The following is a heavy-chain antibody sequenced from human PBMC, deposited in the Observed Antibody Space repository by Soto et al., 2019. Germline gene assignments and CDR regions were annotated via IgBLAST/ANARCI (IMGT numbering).Heavy chain of an antibody. CDR3: APRVLRTVFGLVTTTAIYFDF. CDR1: GFSLTTSGVG. D-gene: IGHD3-3*01. CDR2: IYWDDDK. V-gene: IGHV2-5*02. J-gene: IGHJ4*02. Sequence: QITLKESGPTVVKPTETLTLTCTFSGFSLTTSGVGVGWVRQSPGKAPEWLALIYWDDDKRYSTSLNSRLIITKDTSKNHVVLTMANVDPADTATYYCAPRVLRTVFGLVTTTAIYFDFWGPGTPVVVSS.